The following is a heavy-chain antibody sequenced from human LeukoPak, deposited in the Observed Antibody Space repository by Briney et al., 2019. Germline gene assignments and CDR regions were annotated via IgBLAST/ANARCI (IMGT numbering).Heavy chain of an antibody. Sequence: GESLKISCKGSGYSFTSWWIGWVRQMPGKGLEWMGIIYPGDSDARYSPSFQGQVTISADKSISTAYLQWSSLKASDTAMYYCARVVFYDSWSGFYFDYWGQGTLVTVSS. CDR2: IYPGDSDA. CDR1: GYSFTSWW. D-gene: IGHD3-3*01. J-gene: IGHJ4*02. CDR3: ARVVFYDSWSGFYFDY. V-gene: IGHV5-51*01.